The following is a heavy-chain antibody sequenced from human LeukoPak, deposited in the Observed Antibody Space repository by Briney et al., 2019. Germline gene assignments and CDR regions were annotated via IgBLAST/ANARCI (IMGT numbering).Heavy chain of an antibody. CDR3: ARLTGYMIEDYFDY. Sequence: PGGSLRLSCAASGFTFISYAIHWIRQPPGKGLEWIGYVYYSGSTNYNPSLKSRVTISVDTSKNQFSLKLSSVTAADTAVYYCARLTGYMIEDYFDYWGQGTLVTVSS. V-gene: IGHV4-59*01. CDR1: GFTFISYA. D-gene: IGHD3-22*01. CDR2: VYYSGST. J-gene: IGHJ4*02.